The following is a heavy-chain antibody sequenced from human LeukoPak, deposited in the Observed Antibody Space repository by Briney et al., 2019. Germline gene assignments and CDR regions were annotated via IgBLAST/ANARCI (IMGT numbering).Heavy chain of an antibody. J-gene: IGHJ5*01. V-gene: IGHV1-18*01. CDR1: GYTFTSYG. CDR2: ISTHNGNT. CDR3: AREGEVGYCSSTSCLKAFDS. D-gene: IGHD2-2*01. Sequence: GASVKVSCKATGYTFTSYGISWVRQAPGQGLEWVAWISTHNGNTDYAQKFQGRVTMATDTYTSTAYMELRSLRSDDTAVYYCAREGEVGYCSSTSCLKAFDSWGQGTLVTVSS.